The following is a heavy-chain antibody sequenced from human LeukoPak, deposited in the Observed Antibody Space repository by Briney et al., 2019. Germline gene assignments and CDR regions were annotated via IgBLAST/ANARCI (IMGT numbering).Heavy chain of an antibody. CDR1: GFTFSSYW. D-gene: IGHD5/OR15-5a*01. V-gene: IGHV3-7*01. CDR3: ASVLSNYYYYYMDV. J-gene: IGHJ6*03. Sequence: PGGSLRLSCAASGFTFSSYWMSWVRQAPGKGLSWVANINQDGSEKCYVDSVKGRFTISRDNAKNSLYLQMNSLRAEDTAVYYCASVLSNYYYYYMDVWGKGTTVTVSS. CDR2: INQDGSEK.